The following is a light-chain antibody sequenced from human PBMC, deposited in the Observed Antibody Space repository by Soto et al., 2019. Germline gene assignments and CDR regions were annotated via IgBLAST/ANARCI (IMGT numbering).Light chain of an antibody. CDR2: DAS. J-gene: IGKJ4*01. CDR3: QQRSNWRLT. Sequence: DIVLTQSPATLSLSPGERATLSCRASQSVSSYLAWYQQKPGQAPRLLIYDASNRATGIPARFSGSGSGTDFTLTISSLEPEDFAVYYCQQRSNWRLTFGGGTKWIS. CDR1: QSVSSY. V-gene: IGKV3-11*01.